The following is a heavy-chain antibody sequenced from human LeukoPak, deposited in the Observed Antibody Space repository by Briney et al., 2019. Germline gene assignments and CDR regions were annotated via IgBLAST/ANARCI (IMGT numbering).Heavy chain of an antibody. CDR1: GFTFSSYA. J-gene: IGHJ3*02. Sequence: GGSLRLSCAASGFTFSSYAMSWVRQAPGKGLEWVSAISGSGGSTYYADSVKGRFTISRDNSKNTLYLQMNSLRADDTAVYYCASNSGSYFSPGAYDIWGQGTMVTVSS. V-gene: IGHV3-23*01. CDR2: ISGSGGST. CDR3: ASNSGSYFSPGAYDI. D-gene: IGHD1-26*01.